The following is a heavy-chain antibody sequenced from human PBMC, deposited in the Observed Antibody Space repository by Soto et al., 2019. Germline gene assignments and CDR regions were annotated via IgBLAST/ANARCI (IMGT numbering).Heavy chain of an antibody. V-gene: IGHV1-8*01. J-gene: IGHJ4*02. Sequence: QVQLVQSGAEVKKPGASVKVSCKASGYTFTSYDINWVRQATGQGLEWMGWMNPSSGNTGYAQKFQGRVTMTRNTSISTAYMELSSLRSEDSAVYYCARERSSGWYVDYWGQGTLVTVSS. CDR1: GYTFTSYD. D-gene: IGHD6-19*01. CDR2: MNPSSGNT. CDR3: ARERSSGWYVDY.